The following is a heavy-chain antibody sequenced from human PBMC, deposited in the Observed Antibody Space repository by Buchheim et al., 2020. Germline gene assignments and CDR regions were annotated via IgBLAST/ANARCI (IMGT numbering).Heavy chain of an antibody. V-gene: IGHV3-23*01. CDR2: ISGSGGST. Sequence: EVQLLESGGGLVQPGGSLRLSCAASRFTFSSYAMSWVRQAPGKGLEWVSAISGSGGSTYYADSVKGRFTISRDNSKNTLYLQMNSLRAEDTAVYYCAKGSPLPIQFWGGSGREIDYWGQGTL. CDR1: RFTFSSYA. D-gene: IGHD3-16*01. CDR3: AKGSPLPIQFWGGSGREIDY. J-gene: IGHJ4*02.